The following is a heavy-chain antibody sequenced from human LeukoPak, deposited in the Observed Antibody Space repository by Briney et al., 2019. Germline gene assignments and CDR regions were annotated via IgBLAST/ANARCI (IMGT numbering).Heavy chain of an antibody. Sequence: SVKVSCTASGGTFSSYAISWVRQAPGQGLEWMGRIIPILGIANYAQKFQGRVTITADKSTSTAYMELSSLRSEDTAVYYCAREDYDSSGYYYFDYWGQGTLVTVSS. V-gene: IGHV1-69*04. J-gene: IGHJ4*02. CDR2: IIPILGIA. D-gene: IGHD3-22*01. CDR3: AREDYDSSGYYYFDY. CDR1: GGTFSSYA.